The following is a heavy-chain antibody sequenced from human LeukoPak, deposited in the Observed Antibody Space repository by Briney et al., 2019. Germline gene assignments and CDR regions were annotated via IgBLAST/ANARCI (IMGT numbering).Heavy chain of an antibody. CDR2: IDGEGSVT. Sequence: PGESLRLSCAASGFTFSTYWMHWVRQAPGKGLVWVSRIDGEGSVTKYTDSVKGRFTISRANAKNTVYLQMNSLRAEDTAVYYCTTGGSYFFDYWGQGTLVTVSS. D-gene: IGHD1-1*01. J-gene: IGHJ4*02. CDR1: GFTFSTYW. V-gene: IGHV3-74*01. CDR3: TTGGSYFFDY.